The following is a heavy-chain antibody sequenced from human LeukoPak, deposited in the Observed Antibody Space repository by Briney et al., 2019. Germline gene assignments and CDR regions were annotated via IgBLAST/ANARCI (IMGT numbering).Heavy chain of an antibody. CDR1: GFIFSAYE. CDR3: ARVYSSGWSY. J-gene: IGHJ4*02. Sequence: GGSLRLSCAASGFIFSAYEMNWVRQAPGKGLEWVSYISSSGSTIYYADSVKGRFTISRDNAKKSLYLQMNSLRAEDTAVYYCARVYSSGWSYWGQGTLVTVSA. D-gene: IGHD6-19*01. CDR2: ISSSGSTI. V-gene: IGHV3-48*03.